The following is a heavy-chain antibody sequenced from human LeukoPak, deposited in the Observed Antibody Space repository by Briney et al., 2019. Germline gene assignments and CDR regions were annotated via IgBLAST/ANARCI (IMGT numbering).Heavy chain of an antibody. CDR2: IWYDGSSK. V-gene: IGHV3-33*06. CDR1: GFTFSSYG. Sequence: GGSLRLSCAASGFTFSSYGMHWVRQAPGKGLEWVAVIWYDGSSKYYADSVKGRFTISRDNSKNTLYLQMNSLRAEDTAVYYCAKENSGTNWFDPWGQGTLVTVSS. J-gene: IGHJ5*02. CDR3: AKENSGTNWFDP. D-gene: IGHD1-26*01.